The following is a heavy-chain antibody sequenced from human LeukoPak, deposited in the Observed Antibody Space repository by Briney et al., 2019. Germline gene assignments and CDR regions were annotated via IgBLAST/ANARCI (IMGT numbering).Heavy chain of an antibody. J-gene: IGHJ4*02. V-gene: IGHV3-7*01. CDR2: IKRDGSEK. CDR1: GFTFSTSW. Sequence: GGSLRLSCAASGFTFSTSWMSWVRQAPGKGLEWVANIKRDGSEKYYVDSVKGRFTISRDNSKNSLYLQMDSLRAEDTAVYFCASDSSGYSSYATFDYWGQGTLVTVSS. CDR3: ASDSSGYSSYATFDY. D-gene: IGHD3-22*01.